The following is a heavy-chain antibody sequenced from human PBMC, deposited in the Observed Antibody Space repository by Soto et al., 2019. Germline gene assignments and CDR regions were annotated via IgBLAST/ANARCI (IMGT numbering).Heavy chain of an antibody. J-gene: IGHJ4*02. V-gene: IGHV3-33*01. CDR1: GFTFSNFG. D-gene: IGHD3-10*01. Sequence: QVQLVESGGGVVQPGRSLRLSCAASGFTFSNFGMHWVRQAPGKGLGWVAVIWYDGSGKYYADSVKGRFTVSRDNSKNTLYLQKNSLKAEDTAMYYCARDKSQGDLPLFDYWGQGTLVTVSS. CDR3: ARDKSQGDLPLFDY. CDR2: IWYDGSGK.